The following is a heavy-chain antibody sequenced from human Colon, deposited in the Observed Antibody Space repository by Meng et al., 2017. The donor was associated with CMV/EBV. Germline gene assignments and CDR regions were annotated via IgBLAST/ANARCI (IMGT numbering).Heavy chain of an antibody. V-gene: IGHV3-48*03. CDR2: ISSGGNTI. D-gene: IGHD1-7*01. CDR3: ARGFQRFNWNYHSFDY. J-gene: IGHJ4*02. Sequence: GESLKISCEASEFRFISYDMGWVRQAPGKGLEWISYISSGGNTIYYADSVKGRFIISRDNDKHSLFLQMNSLRAEDTAVYYCARGFQRFNWNYHSFDYWGQGQLVTVSS. CDR1: EFRFISYD.